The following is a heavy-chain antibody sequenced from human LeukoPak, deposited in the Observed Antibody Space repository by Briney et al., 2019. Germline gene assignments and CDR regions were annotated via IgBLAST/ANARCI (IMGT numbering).Heavy chain of an antibody. CDR1: GYTLTELS. J-gene: IGHJ4*02. CDR3: ATDPVGYCNADGCYSVDY. D-gene: IGHD2-15*01. V-gene: IGHV1-24*01. CDR2: FDPEHGET. Sequence: ASVKVSCKVSGYTLTELSMHWVRQAPGKGLEWMGGFDPEHGETIYVQKLQGRRTMTEDTSTHTAYMELSSLRSDDTAVYYCATDPVGYCNADGCYSVDYWGQGTLVTVSS.